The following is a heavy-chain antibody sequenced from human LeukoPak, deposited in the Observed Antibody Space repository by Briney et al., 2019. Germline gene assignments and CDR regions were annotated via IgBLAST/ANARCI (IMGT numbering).Heavy chain of an antibody. J-gene: IGHJ4*02. CDR3: AKLGWELLSYFHY. D-gene: IGHD1-26*01. CDR2: ISGSDGST. V-gene: IGHV3-23*01. CDR1: GFTFSSYA. Sequence: GGSLRLSCAASGFTFSSYAMSWVRQAPGKGLECVSAISGSDGSTYYADSVKGRFTISRDNSKNTLYLQMNSLRAEDTAVYYCAKLGWELLSYFHYWGQGTLVTVSS.